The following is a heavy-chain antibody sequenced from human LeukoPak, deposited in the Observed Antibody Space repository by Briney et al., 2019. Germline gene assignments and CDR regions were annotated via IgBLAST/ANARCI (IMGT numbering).Heavy chain of an antibody. CDR1: GGSISTYY. V-gene: IGHV4-59*01. D-gene: IGHD3-16*01. J-gene: IGHJ4*02. CDR3: ARAGSYAGIDY. Sequence: SGTLSLTCSVSGGSISTYYWTWLRQSPGKGLEWIGNIDYSGSTDYNPSLKSRVTISVDTSKNQFSLKLSSVTAADTAVYYCARAGSYAGIDYWGQGTLVTVSS. CDR2: IDYSGST.